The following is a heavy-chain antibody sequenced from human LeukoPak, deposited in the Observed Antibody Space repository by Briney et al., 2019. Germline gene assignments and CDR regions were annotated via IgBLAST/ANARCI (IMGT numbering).Heavy chain of an antibody. CDR2: IIPILGIA. V-gene: IGHV1-69*04. D-gene: IGHD2-15*01. Sequence: EASVKVSCKASGGTFSSYAISWVRQAPGQGLEWMGRIIPILGIANYAQKFQGRVTITADKSTSTAYMELSSLRSEDTAVYYCARDMDIVVAVAATRFYYYGMDVWGQGTTVTVSS. CDR3: ARDMDIVVAVAATRFYYYGMDV. CDR1: GGTFSSYA. J-gene: IGHJ6*02.